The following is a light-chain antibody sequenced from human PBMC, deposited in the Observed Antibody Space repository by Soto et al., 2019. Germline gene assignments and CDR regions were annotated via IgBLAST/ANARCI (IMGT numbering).Light chain of an antibody. Sequence: EIVLTQSPGTLSLSPGERATLSCRASQSGSSSYLAWYQQKPGQAPRLLIYGASSRATGIPDRFSGSGSGTDFTLTISRLEPEDFAVYYCQQYGSFRFTFGPGTKVDIK. J-gene: IGKJ3*01. V-gene: IGKV3-20*01. CDR2: GAS. CDR1: QSGSSSY. CDR3: QQYGSFRFT.